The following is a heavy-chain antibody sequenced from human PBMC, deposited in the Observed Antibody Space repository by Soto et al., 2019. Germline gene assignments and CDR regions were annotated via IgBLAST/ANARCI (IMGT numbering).Heavy chain of an antibody. CDR3: ARETLLQGSSWYYNYYYGMVV. V-gene: IGHV3-33*01. D-gene: IGHD6-13*01. J-gene: IGHJ6*02. Sequence: PGGSLRLSCAASGFTFSSYGMHWVRQAPGKGLEWVAVIWYDGSNKYYADSVKGRFTISRDNSKNTLCLQMNSLRAEDTAVYYCARETLLQGSSWYYNYYYGMVVWGPGTTVTVSS. CDR1: GFTFSSYG. CDR2: IWYDGSNK.